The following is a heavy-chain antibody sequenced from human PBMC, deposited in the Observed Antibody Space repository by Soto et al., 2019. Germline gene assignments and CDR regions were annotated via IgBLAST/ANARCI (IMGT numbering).Heavy chain of an antibody. D-gene: IGHD6-6*01. CDR2: LYSGGDT. J-gene: IGHJ5*02. V-gene: IGHV3-53*01. CDR1: GLTVSSNY. CDR3: ARGSFSTSPLDP. Sequence: GGSLRLSCAASGLTVSSNYMNWVRQAPGKGLEWVSVLYSGGDTYFADSVKGRFTISRDNSKNTLYLQMNSLRVDDTAVYYCARGSFSTSPLDPWGQGTLVTVSS.